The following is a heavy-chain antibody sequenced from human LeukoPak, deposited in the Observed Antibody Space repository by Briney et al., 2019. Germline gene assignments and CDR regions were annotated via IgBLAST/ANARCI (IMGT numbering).Heavy chain of an antibody. D-gene: IGHD1-20*01. CDR2: ISAKNGNT. V-gene: IGHV1-18*01. J-gene: IGHJ4*02. CDR3: ARDLDNRNDLYYLDW. Sequence: ASVKVSCTASGYTFIIYGISWVRQAPGQGLEWMGRISAKNGNTIYAQKLQGRVTMTADTSTTTAYMELRSLRSDDTAVYYCARDLDNRNDLYYLDWWGQGTLVTVSS. CDR1: GYTFIIYG.